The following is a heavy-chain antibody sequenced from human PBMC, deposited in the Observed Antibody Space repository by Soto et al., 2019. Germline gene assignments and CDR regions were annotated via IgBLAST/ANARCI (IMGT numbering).Heavy chain of an antibody. CDR3: ANRPLTAAGFDY. CDR2: ITGSGGGT. CDR1: GFTFSNYA. V-gene: IGHV3-23*01. D-gene: IGHD6-13*01. J-gene: IGHJ4*02. Sequence: EVQLLESGGGLVQPGGSLRLSCAASGFTFSNYAMTWVRQAPGKGLEWVSVITGSGGGTYFVDSVKGRFTISRDNSKNTVYLQMNSLRAEDTAVYSCANRPLTAAGFDYWGQGPLVTVSS.